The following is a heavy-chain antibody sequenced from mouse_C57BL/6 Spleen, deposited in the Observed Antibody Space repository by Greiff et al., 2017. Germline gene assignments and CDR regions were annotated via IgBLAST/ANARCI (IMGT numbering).Heavy chain of an antibody. CDR3: TYYYGV. J-gene: IGHJ1*03. V-gene: IGHV14-4*01. Sequence: EVKLVESGAELVRPGASVKLSCTASGFNIKDDYMHWVKQRPEQGLEWIGWIDPENGDTEYASKFQGKATITADTSSNTAYLQLSSLTSEDTAVYYCTYYYGVWGTGTTVTVSS. CDR2: IDPENGDT. CDR1: GFNIKDDY.